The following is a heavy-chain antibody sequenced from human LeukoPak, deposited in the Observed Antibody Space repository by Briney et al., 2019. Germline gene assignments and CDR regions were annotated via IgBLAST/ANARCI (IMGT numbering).Heavy chain of an antibody. J-gene: IGHJ6*02. V-gene: IGHV4-59*01. CDR3: ASRLQTSWVMDV. Sequence: PSETLSLTCTVSGGSSSSYYWSWIRQSPGKGLEWIGYIYYSGSTNYNPSLKSRVTMFVDTSKNQFSLMLSSVTAADTAVYYCASRLQTSWVMDVWGQGTTVTVSS. CDR1: GGSSSSYY. D-gene: IGHD1-26*01. CDR2: IYYSGST.